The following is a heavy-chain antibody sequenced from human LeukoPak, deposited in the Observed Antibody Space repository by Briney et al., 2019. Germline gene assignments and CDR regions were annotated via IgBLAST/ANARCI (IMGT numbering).Heavy chain of an antibody. Sequence: PGGSLRLSCAASGFTFSDYTMNWVRQAPGKGLEWVSSISSSSGYIYYADSVRGRFTVSRDNAKNSLYLQVSALRAEDTAVYYCVREKNEWHFDSWGQGTLVTVSS. D-gene: IGHD1-1*01. CDR2: ISSSSGYI. V-gene: IGHV3-21*01. J-gene: IGHJ4*02. CDR3: VREKNEWHFDS. CDR1: GFTFSDYT.